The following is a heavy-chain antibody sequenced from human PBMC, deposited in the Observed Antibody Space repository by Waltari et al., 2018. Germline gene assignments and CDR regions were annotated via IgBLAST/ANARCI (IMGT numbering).Heavy chain of an antibody. CDR3: VRALTTPNDF. J-gene: IGHJ4*02. Sequence: EVHLGESGGGLVQPGGSLRPDGAASGFIFSNYAMSWVRQTPGEGLEWVSGVDGGGTRTKYADSVEGRFTISRDIATNTLYLQLNDLRADDTAIYYCVRALTTPNDFWGQGTLVTVSS. D-gene: IGHD1-1*01. CDR2: VDGGGTRT. V-gene: IGHV3-23*03. CDR1: GFIFSNYA.